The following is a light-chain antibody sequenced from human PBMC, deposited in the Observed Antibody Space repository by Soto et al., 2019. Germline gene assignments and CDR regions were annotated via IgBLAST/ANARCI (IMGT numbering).Light chain of an antibody. CDR3: QQRSNWPSTWT. CDR2: DAS. CDR1: QSVSSY. V-gene: IGKV3-11*01. J-gene: IGKJ1*01. Sequence: EIVLTQSPATLSLSPGERATLSCRACQSVSSYLAWYQQKPGQAPRLLIYDASNRATGIPARFSGSGSGTDFTLTISSLEPEDFAVYDCQQRSNWPSTWTFGQGTKVEIK.